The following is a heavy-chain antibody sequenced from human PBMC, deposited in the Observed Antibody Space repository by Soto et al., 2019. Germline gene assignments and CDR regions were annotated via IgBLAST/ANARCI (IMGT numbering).Heavy chain of an antibody. CDR2: IWHDGTTE. V-gene: IGHV3-33*01. CDR1: GFTFSNYA. D-gene: IGHD6-19*01. CDR3: AISSGWYVDSDY. Sequence: QVQLVESGGGVVQPGRSLRLSCAASGFTFSNYAMHWVRQAPGKGLEWVAVIWHDGTTEYYGDSVKGRFTISRDNSRNTVYLQMNSLRAEDTAVYFCAISSGWYVDSDYWGQGTLVTVSS. J-gene: IGHJ4*02.